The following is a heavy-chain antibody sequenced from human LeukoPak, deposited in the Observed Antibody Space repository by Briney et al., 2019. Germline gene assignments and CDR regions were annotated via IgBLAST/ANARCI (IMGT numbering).Heavy chain of an antibody. CDR1: GGTFSNYA. Sequence: SVKVSCKASGGTFSNYAISWVRQAPGQGLEWMGRIIPIFGTANYAQKFQGRVTIPTDESTTTAYMELSSLRSEDTAVYYCARYTGSHFDFWGQGTLVTVSS. J-gene: IGHJ4*02. CDR2: IIPIFGTA. CDR3: ARYTGSHFDF. V-gene: IGHV1-69*05. D-gene: IGHD1-26*01.